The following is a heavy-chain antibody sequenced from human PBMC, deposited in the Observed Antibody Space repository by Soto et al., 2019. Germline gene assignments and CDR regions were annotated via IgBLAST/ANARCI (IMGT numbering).Heavy chain of an antibody. CDR2: INHSGST. J-gene: IGHJ6*03. CDR3: ARGAVWGDYIWGSYRSPSYYMDV. D-gene: IGHD3-16*02. CDR1: GGSLSGYY. Sequence: PSETLSLTCAVYGGSLSGYYWSWIRQAPGKGLEWIGEINHSGSTNYNPSLKSRVTISVDTSKNQFSLKLSSVTAADTAVYYCARGAVWGDYIWGSYRSPSYYMDVWGKGTTVT. V-gene: IGHV4-34*01.